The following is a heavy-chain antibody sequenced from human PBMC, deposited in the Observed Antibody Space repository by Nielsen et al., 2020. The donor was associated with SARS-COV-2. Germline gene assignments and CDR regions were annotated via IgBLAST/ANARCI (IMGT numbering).Heavy chain of an antibody. CDR3: ASDPSYASSWLHYFDF. J-gene: IGHJ4*02. V-gene: IGHV3-48*02. D-gene: IGHD5-12*01. CDR2: INASSANI. CDR1: GFTFNTYA. Sequence: GGSLRLSCAASGFTFNTYAMNWVRQAPGKGLEWVAYINASSANIHYAASVNGRFTVSRDNAKNSLSLQMNNLRDEDTAVYYCASDPSYASSWLHYFDFWGQGTLVTVSS.